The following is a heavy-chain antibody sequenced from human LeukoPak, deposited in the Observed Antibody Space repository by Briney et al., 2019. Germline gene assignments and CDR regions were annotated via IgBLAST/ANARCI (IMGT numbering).Heavy chain of an antibody. CDR1: GFTFNTYA. Sequence: PGGSLRLSCAASGFTFNTYAMSWVRQAPGKGLEWVSGISGSGYSTYYADSAKGRFTISRHNSKSTLYLQMNSLRAEDTAVYYCAKDPGSGTFYADYFDYWGQGTLVTVSS. J-gene: IGHJ4*02. D-gene: IGHD3-10*01. CDR2: ISGSGYST. V-gene: IGHV3-23*01. CDR3: AKDPGSGTFYADYFDY.